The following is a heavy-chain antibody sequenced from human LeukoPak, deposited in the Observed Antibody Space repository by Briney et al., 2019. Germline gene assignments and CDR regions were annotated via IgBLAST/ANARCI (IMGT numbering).Heavy chain of an antibody. J-gene: IGHJ4*02. Sequence: GGSLRLSCAASGFTFSSYGMSWVRQAPGKGLEWVSTISGSGYNTYYADSVKGRFTISRDNSANILYLQMNSLRAEDTALYYCAKHCGSYFIYYPDSWGQGALVTISS. CDR2: ISGSGYNT. CDR3: AKHCGSYFIYYPDS. CDR1: GFTFSSYG. V-gene: IGHV3-23*01. D-gene: IGHD1-26*01.